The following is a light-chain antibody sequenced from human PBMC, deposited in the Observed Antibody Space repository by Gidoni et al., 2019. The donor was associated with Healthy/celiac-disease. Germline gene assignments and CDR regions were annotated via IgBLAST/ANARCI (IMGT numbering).Light chain of an antibody. V-gene: IGKV1-5*01. J-gene: IGKJ1*01. CDR3: QLYNSYSWT. CDR2: DAS. CDR1: QSVRPW. Sequence: DIQMTQSPSTLSASVGDRVSITCRASQSVRPWLAWYQQRPEKPPKLLIYDASSLESGVPSSFSGSGSGTEFTLTISSLQPDDFATYYCQLYNSYSWTFGQGTRVEIK.